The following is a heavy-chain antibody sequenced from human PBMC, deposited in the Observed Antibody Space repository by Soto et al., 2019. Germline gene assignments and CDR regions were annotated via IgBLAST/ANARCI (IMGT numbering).Heavy chain of an antibody. CDR2: IKQDGSEK. Sequence: GGSLRLSCAASGFTFSSYWMSWVRQAPGKGLEWVANIKQDGSEKYYVDSVKGRFTISRDNAKNSLYLQMNSLRAEDTAVYYCAREGDFWSGFGMDVWGQGTTVTVSS. J-gene: IGHJ6*02. CDR1: GFTFSSYW. CDR3: AREGDFWSGFGMDV. V-gene: IGHV3-7*01. D-gene: IGHD3-3*01.